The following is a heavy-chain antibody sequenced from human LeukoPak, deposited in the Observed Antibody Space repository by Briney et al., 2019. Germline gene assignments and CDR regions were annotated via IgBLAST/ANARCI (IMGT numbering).Heavy chain of an antibody. CDR2: ISNSGSTI. CDR1: GFTFSSYE. J-gene: IGHJ6*02. Sequence: GGSLRLSCAASGFTFSSYEMNWVRQAPGKGLEWVSYISNSGSTIYYADSVKGRFTISRDNAKNSLYLQMNSLRAEDTAVYYCAESYYYGMDVWGQGTTVTVSS. CDR3: AESYYYGMDV. V-gene: IGHV3-48*03.